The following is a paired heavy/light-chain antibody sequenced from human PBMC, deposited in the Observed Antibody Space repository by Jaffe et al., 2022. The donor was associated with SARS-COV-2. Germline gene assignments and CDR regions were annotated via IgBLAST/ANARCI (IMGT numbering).Light chain of an antibody. CDR2: TAS. CDR1: QSIRIY. V-gene: IGKV1-39*01. Sequence: DIQMTQSPSSLSASVGDSVTITCRASQSIRIYLNWYQQKPGKAPKLLIYTASSLQRGVPSRFSGTGSGTDFTLTISSLQPEDFATYYCQQSYTTPLTFGGGTKVEIK. J-gene: IGKJ4*01. CDR3: QQSYTTPLT.
Heavy chain of an antibody. J-gene: IGHJ4*02. V-gene: IGHV4-61*02. CDR3: ASWNAVPRYFDY. D-gene: IGHD1-1*01. CDR2: VSASGST. CDR1: GDSISSDIYY. Sequence: QVQLQESGPGLVKSSETLSLTCSVSGDSISSDIYYWSWIRQPAGKGLEWIGRVSASGSTNYNPSLNSRVTISVDTSKSHFSLKLNSVTAADTAVYYCASWNAVPRYFDYWGQGAPVTVSS.